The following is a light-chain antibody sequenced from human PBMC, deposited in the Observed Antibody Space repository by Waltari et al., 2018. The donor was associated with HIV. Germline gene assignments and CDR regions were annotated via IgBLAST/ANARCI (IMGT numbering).Light chain of an antibody. V-gene: IGLV2-23*02. Sequence: QSALTQPASVSGSPGQSITISCTGTNSNVGSFNFVSLYQQHPGKAPRLMINEVTKRPSGISNRFSGSKSGNTASLTISGLQAEDEAYYYCSSYAGSNIWVFGGGTKLTVL. CDR1: NSNVGSFNF. CDR3: SSYAGSNIWV. CDR2: EVT. J-gene: IGLJ3*02.